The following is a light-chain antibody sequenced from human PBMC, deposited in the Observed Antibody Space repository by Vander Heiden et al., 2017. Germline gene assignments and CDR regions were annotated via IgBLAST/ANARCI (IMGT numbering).Light chain of an antibody. Sequence: DIVVTQSPDSLPVSLGERATVNCKSSQSILYSSNNKNYLAWYQQKPGQPPKLLVYWASTRESGVPDRFSGSGSETDFTLTISGLQAEDVAVYYCQQYYSPPYSFGQGTKLEIK. V-gene: IGKV4-1*01. CDR2: WAS. J-gene: IGKJ2*03. CDR1: QSILYSSNNKNY. CDR3: QQYYSPPYS.